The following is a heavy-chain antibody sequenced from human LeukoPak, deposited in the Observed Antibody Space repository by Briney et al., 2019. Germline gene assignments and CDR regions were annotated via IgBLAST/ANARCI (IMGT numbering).Heavy chain of an antibody. CDR2: TSASGGDR. CDR1: GFTFSNYA. Sequence: GGSLRLSCAASGFTFSNYAMIWVRQAPGRGLEWVASTSASGGDRYYVDSVMGRFTISRDNSKNTLYSQMNSLRAEDTAIYYCTKDPHAVATPRVYWGQGILVTVSS. V-gene: IGHV3-23*01. D-gene: IGHD2-21*02. CDR3: TKDPHAVATPRVY. J-gene: IGHJ4*02.